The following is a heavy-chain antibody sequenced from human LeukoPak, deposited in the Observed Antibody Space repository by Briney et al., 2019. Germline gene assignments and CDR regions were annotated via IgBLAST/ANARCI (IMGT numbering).Heavy chain of an antibody. V-gene: IGHV4-4*07. CDR1: GGSISSYY. CDR2: IYTSGST. CDR3: ARAPAYYDILTGYFDY. D-gene: IGHD3-9*01. J-gene: IGHJ4*02. Sequence: PSETLSLTCTVSGGSISSYYWSWIRQPAGKGLEWIGRIYTSGSTNYNPSLKSRVTMSVDTSKNQFSLKLSSVTAADTAVYYCARAPAYYDILTGYFDYWGQGTLVTVSS.